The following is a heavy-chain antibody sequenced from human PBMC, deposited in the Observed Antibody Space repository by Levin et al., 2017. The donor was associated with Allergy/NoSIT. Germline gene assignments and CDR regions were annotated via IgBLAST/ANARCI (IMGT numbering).Heavy chain of an antibody. Sequence: SETLSLTCAVSGDSMHSSNNWWSWFRQPPGKGLEWIAEIYHSGSTNYNPSLKSRVTISMHKSKTQFSLKVNSVTAADTAVYYCARDFCCGGSCYSDYWGQGILVTVS. CDR2: IYHSGST. J-gene: IGHJ4*02. CDR1: GDSMHSSNNW. CDR3: ARDFCCGGSCYSDY. D-gene: IGHD2-15*01. V-gene: IGHV4-4*02.